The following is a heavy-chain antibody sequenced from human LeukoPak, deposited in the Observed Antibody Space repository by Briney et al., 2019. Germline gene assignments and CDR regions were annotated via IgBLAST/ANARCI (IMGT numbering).Heavy chain of an antibody. Sequence: GGSLRLSCAASGFTFSSYSMNWVRQAPGKGLEWVSSISSSSSYIYYADSVKGRFTISRDNAKNSLYLQMNGLRAEDTAVYYCARAPSGYDPYFDYWGQGTLVTVSS. CDR1: GFTFSSYS. V-gene: IGHV3-21*01. CDR3: ARAPSGYDPYFDY. J-gene: IGHJ4*02. D-gene: IGHD5-12*01. CDR2: ISSSSSYI.